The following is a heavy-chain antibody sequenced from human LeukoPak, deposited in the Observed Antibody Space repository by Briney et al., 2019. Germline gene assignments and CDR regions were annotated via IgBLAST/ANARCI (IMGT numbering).Heavy chain of an antibody. CDR3: AKNGVVVAVSDY. J-gene: IGHJ4*02. D-gene: IGHD2-15*01. V-gene: IGHV3-33*06. CDR1: GFTFITYG. Sequence: GGSLRLSCAASGFTFITYGMHWVRQAPGKGLEWVAVIWYNGDNKYYADSVQGRFTISRDNSKNTLSLQMNSLRGEDTAVYYCAKNGVVVAVSDYWGQGTLVTVSS. CDR2: IWYNGDNK.